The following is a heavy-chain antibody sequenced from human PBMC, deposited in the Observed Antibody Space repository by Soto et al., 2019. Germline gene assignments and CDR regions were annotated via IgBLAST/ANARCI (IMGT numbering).Heavy chain of an antibody. CDR1: GYTFTSYG. V-gene: IGHV1-18*01. CDR2: ISAYNGNT. Sequence: ASVKVSCKASGYTFTSYGISWVRQAPGQGLEWMGWISAYNGNTNYAQKLQGRVTMTTDTSTSTAYMELRSLRSDDTALYYCARDLSYDILTGPIDYWGQGTLVTVSS. J-gene: IGHJ4*02. CDR3: ARDLSYDILTGPIDY. D-gene: IGHD3-9*01.